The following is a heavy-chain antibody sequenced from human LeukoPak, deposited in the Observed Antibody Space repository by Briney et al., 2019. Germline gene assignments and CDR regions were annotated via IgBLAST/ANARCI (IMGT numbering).Heavy chain of an antibody. CDR3: AKDAVAGTWLHY. V-gene: IGHV3-43*02. D-gene: IGHD6-19*01. CDR1: GFTFGDYA. CDR2: IRGDGRTT. Sequence: GGSLRLSCAASGFTFGDYALHWVRQAPGKGLEWVSLIRGDGRTTSYAGSVKGRFTISRDNSKNSLYLQMSSLRGEDTAMYFCAKDAVAGTWLHYWGQGTLVTVSS. J-gene: IGHJ4*02.